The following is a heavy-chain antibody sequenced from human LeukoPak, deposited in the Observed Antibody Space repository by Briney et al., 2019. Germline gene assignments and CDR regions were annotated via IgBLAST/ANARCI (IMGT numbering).Heavy chain of an antibody. CDR2: ISSNGGST. D-gene: IGHD3-9*01. J-gene: IGHJ3*02. Sequence: GGSLRLSCAASGFTLSSYAMQWVRQATGKGLEYVSAISSNGGSTYYANSVKGRFTISRDNSKNTLYLQMGSLRAEDMAVYYCARVVYTGSDSLFAGAFDIWGQGAMVTVSS. CDR1: GFTLSSYA. V-gene: IGHV3-64*01. CDR3: ARVVYTGSDSLFAGAFDI.